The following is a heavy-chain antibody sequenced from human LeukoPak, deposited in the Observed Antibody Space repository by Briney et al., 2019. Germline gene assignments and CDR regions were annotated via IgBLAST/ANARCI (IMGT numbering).Heavy chain of an antibody. CDR3: ARAVITFGGVVAKGFDC. CDR1: GGSFSSYY. J-gene: IGHJ4*02. V-gene: IGHV4-59*01. Sequence: PSETLSVTCTVSGGSFSSYYWSWIRQPPGKGLEWIGYIYYSGSTDYNPSLKSRVTMSLDTSKDQFSLNLSSVTAADTAVYYCARAVITFGGVVAKGFDCWGQGTLVFVSS. CDR2: IYYSGST. D-gene: IGHD3-16*02.